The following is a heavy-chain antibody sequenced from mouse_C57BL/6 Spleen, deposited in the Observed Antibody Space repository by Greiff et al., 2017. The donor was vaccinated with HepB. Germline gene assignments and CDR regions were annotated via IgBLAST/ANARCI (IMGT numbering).Heavy chain of an antibody. CDR1: GYSITSGYY. J-gene: IGHJ4*01. D-gene: IGHD2-10*02. V-gene: IGHV3-6*01. CDR3: ARGRGYDSYAMDY. Sequence: EVQRVESGPGLVKPSQSLSLTCSVTGYSITSGYYWNWIRQFPGNKLEWMGYISYDGSNNYNPSLKNRISITRDTSKNQFFLKLNSVTTEDTATYYCARGRGYDSYAMDYWGQGTSVTVSS. CDR2: ISYDGSN.